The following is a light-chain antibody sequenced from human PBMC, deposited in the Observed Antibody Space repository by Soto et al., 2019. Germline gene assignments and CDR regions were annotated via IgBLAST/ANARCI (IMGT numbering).Light chain of an antibody. CDR1: QNIDNY. Sequence: EVVLTQSPATLSLSPGERATLSCRASQNIDNYVAWYQQKFGQAPRLLIYDASNRATGIPARFSGRGSETDFTLTIDSLEPEDFAVYYCQHRSNWPRTFGGGTKVEIK. J-gene: IGKJ4*01. V-gene: IGKV3-11*01. CDR2: DAS. CDR3: QHRSNWPRT.